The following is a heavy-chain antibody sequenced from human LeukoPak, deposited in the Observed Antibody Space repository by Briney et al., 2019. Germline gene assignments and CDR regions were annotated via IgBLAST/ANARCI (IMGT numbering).Heavy chain of an antibody. CDR3: ASGQGTVTTH. V-gene: IGHV4-34*01. CDR1: GGSFSGYY. Sequence: PSETLSLTCAVSGGSFSGYYWTWIRQPPGEGLEWIGEINHSGSANYNPSLMSRVTISLDTSKNHFSLNLSSVTAADTAVYYCASGQGTVTTHWGQGTLVTVSS. D-gene: IGHD4-17*01. CDR2: INHSGSA. J-gene: IGHJ4*02.